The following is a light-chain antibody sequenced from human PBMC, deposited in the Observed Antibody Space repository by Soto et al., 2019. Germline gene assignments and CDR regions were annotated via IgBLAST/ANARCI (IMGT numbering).Light chain of an antibody. V-gene: IGLV2-8*01. CDR1: SSDVGGYNY. CDR2: EVS. CDR3: SSYAGSNNLV. Sequence: QSALTQPPSASGSPRQSVTISCTGTSSDVGGYNYVSWYQQHPGKAPKLMIYEVSERPSGVSDRFSGSKSGNTASLTVSGLQADDEADYYCSSYAGSNNLVFGGGTKLTVL. J-gene: IGLJ3*02.